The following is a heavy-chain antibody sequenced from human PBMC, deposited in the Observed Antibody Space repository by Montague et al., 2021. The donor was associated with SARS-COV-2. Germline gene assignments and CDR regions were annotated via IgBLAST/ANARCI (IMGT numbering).Heavy chain of an antibody. CDR2: ISYDGSNK. D-gene: IGHD2-2*01. V-gene: IGHV3-30*18. CDR1: GFTFSSYG. CDR3: AKDQGDCSSSRCFRGWTYYYYGMDV. J-gene: IGHJ6*02. Sequence: SLRLSCAASGFTFSSYGIHWVRQAPGKGLEWVAVISYDGSNKHYADSVKGRFTISSDNSKNTLYLQMNSLRAEDTAVYYCAKDQGDCSSSRCFRGWTYYYYGMDVWGQGTTVTVSS.